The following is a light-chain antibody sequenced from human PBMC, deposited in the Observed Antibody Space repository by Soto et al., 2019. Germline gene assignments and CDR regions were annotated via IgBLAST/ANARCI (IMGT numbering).Light chain of an antibody. CDR2: DAS. V-gene: IGKV1-33*01. CDR1: QSISSY. Sequence: IQMTQSPSSLSASVGDRVTITCRASQSISSYLNWYQQKPGKAPKLLIYDASNLETGVPSRFSGSGSGTDFTFTISSLQPEDIATYYCQQYDRLPRTFGQGTKVDIK. J-gene: IGKJ1*01. CDR3: QQYDRLPRT.